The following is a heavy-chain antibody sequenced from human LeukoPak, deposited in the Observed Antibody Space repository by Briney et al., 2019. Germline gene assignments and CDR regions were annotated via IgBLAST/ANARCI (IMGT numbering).Heavy chain of an antibody. CDR2: ISSDGSQK. CDR1: RYTFSSDG. Sequence: GTSLRLSCAASRYTFSSDGMHWVRQAPGKGPEWVALISSDGSQKYYVDSVKGRFTISRDNSKKTLYLQMNSLRGEDTAVYYCAKDVAFGGVVVAAMDLWGQGTTVTVSS. D-gene: IGHD2-15*01. J-gene: IGHJ6*02. V-gene: IGHV3-30*18. CDR3: AKDVAFGGVVVAAMDL.